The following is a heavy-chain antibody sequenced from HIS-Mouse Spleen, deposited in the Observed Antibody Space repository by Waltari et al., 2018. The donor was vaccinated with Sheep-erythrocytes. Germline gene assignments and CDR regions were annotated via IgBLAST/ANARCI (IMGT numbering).Heavy chain of an antibody. CDR2: ISGSGGST. CDR3: AKRRTGDGGLDY. J-gene: IGHJ4*02. Sequence: EVQLLESGGGLVQPGGSLRLSCAASGFTFSSYAMSWVRQAPGKGLGVFSAISGSGGSTYYADAVKGRFTISRDNSKNTLYLQMNSLRAEDTAVYYCAKRRTGDGGLDYWGQGTLVTVSS. CDR1: GFTFSSYA. D-gene: IGHD7-27*01. V-gene: IGHV3-23*01.